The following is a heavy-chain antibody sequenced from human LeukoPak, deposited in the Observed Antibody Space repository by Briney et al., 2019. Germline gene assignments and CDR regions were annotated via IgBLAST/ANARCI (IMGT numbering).Heavy chain of an antibody. CDR1: GFTFSSNW. CDR2: IKKDGSEK. J-gene: IGHJ4*02. CDR3: ARDLSGITGYTYGRGIDY. D-gene: IGHD5-18*01. V-gene: IGHV3-7*01. Sequence: GGSLRLSCAASGFTFSSNWMSWVRRAPGKGLEWVANIKKDGSEKYYVDSVKGRFTISRDNAKTSLYLQMNSLRAEDTAVYYCARDLSGITGYTYGRGIDYWGQGTLVTVSS.